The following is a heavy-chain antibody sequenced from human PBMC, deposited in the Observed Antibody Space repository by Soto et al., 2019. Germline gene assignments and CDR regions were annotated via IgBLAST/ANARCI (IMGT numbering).Heavy chain of an antibody. CDR1: GFTFSSYS. CDR2: ISSSSSYI. J-gene: IGHJ4*02. V-gene: IGHV3-21*01. CDR3: ARDRTIFGVVIIDY. Sequence: GGSLRLSCAASGFTFSSYSMNWVRQAPGKGLEWVSSISSSSSYIYYADSVKGRFTISRDNAKNSLYLQMNSLRAEDTAVYYCARDRTIFGVVIIDYWGQGTLVTVS. D-gene: IGHD3-3*01.